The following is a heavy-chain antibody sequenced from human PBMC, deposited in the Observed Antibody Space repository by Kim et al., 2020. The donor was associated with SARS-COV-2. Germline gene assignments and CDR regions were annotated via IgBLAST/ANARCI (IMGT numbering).Heavy chain of an antibody. CDR2: ISWNSGSI. CDR3: AKALYGDYPFDY. CDR1: GFTFADYA. V-gene: IGHV3-9*01. J-gene: IGHJ4*02. Sequence: GGSLRLSCAASGFTFADYAMHWVRQAPGKGLEWVSGISWNSGSIGYADSVKGRFTISRDNAKNSLYLQMNSLRAEDTALYYCAKALYGDYPFDYWGQGTLVTVSS. D-gene: IGHD4-17*01.